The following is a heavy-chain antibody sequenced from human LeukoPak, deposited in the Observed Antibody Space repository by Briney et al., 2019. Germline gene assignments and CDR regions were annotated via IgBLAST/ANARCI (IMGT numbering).Heavy chain of an antibody. J-gene: IGHJ3*02. D-gene: IGHD4-17*01. V-gene: IGHV4-59*01. Sequence: SETLSLTCTVSGGFISDYYWSWIRQPPGKGLEWIGYIYYSGGTNYNPSLKSRVTISVDTSKNQFSLNLSSVTAADTATYYCAREGGDSVGDAFDIWGQGTMVTVSS. CDR2: IYYSGGT. CDR3: AREGGDSVGDAFDI. CDR1: GGFISDYY.